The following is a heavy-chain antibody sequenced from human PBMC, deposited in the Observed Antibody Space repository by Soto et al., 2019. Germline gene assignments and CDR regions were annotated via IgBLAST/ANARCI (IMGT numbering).Heavy chain of an antibody. CDR3: ARGPRVSSTGTGAH. Sequence: HPGGSLRLSCSVSGFTFSAYWMHWVRQVPGKGLTWVSRISDDGSTATYADSVKGRFVISRDNAKNSLYLEMNTLRADDSGLYYCARGPRVSSTGTGAHWGRGTLVTSPQ. V-gene: IGHV3-74*01. D-gene: IGHD1-1*01. J-gene: IGHJ4*02. CDR1: GFTFSAYW. CDR2: ISDDGSTA.